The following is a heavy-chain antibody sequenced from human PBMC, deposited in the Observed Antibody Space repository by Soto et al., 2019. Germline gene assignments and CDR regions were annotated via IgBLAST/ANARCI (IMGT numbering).Heavy chain of an antibody. D-gene: IGHD3-3*01. Sequence: QVQLVQSGAEVKKPGSSVNVSCKTSGATFGNTAVTWVRQAPGQGLEWMGGIVPMFGTANYAQKFQGRVTITGDESTNPAYMELSSLRSDDTAVYYYARDGDPGYAFWSGPLGGGRFDPWGQGTLVTVSS. V-gene: IGHV1-69*12. CDR1: GATFGNTA. CDR2: IVPMFGTA. CDR3: ARDGDPGYAFWSGPLGGGRFDP. J-gene: IGHJ5*02.